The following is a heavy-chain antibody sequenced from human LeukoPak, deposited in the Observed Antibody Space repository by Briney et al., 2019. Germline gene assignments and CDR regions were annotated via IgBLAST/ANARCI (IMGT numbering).Heavy chain of an antibody. V-gene: IGHV1-69*13. CDR2: IIPIFGTA. J-gene: IGHJ4*02. CDR1: GGTFSSYA. D-gene: IGHD3-10*01. Sequence: ASVKVSCKASGGTFSSYAISWVRQAPGQGLEWMGGIIPIFGTANYAQKFQGRVTITADESTSTAYMELSSLRSEDTAVYYCTTVGYGSGSSSFGNYFDYWGQGTLVTVSS. CDR3: TTVGYGSGSSSFGNYFDY.